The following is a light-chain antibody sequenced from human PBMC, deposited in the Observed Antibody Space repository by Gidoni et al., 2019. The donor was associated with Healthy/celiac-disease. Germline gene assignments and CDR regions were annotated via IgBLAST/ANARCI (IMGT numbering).Light chain of an antibody. CDR1: KSVSSY. Sequence: EIVLTQSPATLSLSPGDRATLSCRASKSVSSYFAWSQQKPGQAPRRLSYDASTRATGIPARFSGSGSGTDFTITISSLEPEDFAVYYCQQRSNWPPSWTFXQXTKVEIK. CDR3: QQRSNWPPSWT. V-gene: IGKV3-11*01. J-gene: IGKJ1*01. CDR2: DAS.